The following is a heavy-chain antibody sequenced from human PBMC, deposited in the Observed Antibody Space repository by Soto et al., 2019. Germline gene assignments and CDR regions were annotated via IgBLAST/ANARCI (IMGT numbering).Heavy chain of an antibody. CDR2: ISYDGSNK. CDR3: ARDTECSGCWYFDL. D-gene: IGHD3-10*02. Sequence: QVQLVESGGGVVQPGRSLRLSCAASGFTFSSYAMHWVRQAPGKGLEWVAVISYDGSNKYYADSVKGRFTISRDNSKNTLYLHMNSLRAEDTAVSYCARDTECSGCWYFDLWGRGTLVTVSS. J-gene: IGHJ2*01. CDR1: GFTFSSYA. V-gene: IGHV3-30-3*01.